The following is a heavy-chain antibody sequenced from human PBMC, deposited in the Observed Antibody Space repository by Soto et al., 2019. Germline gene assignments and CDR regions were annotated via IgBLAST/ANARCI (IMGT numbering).Heavy chain of an antibody. V-gene: IGHV1-8*01. CDR1: GYIFTSFD. CDR2: MNPNKGHT. J-gene: IGHJ4*02. CDR3: ARGPNYFDY. Sequence: QVQLVQSGAEVKKPGASVKVSCEASGYIFTSFDIHWVRQAPGQGLEWMGWMNPNKGHTGYAEKCQGRVTMTRNTSMKIAYMELSSLRSDDTAVYYCARGPNYFDYWGQGTLVTVSS.